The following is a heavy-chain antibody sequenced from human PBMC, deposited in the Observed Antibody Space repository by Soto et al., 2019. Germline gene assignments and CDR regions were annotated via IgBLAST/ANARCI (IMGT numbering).Heavy chain of an antibody. V-gene: IGHV3-33*01. Sequence: QVQLVESGGGVGQPGRSLRFSCAAAGFTFSSHGMHWVRQAPGKGLEWVAVIWYDGSNKYYGESVKGRFIISRDNSKNTVDLQMNSLRAEDTAIYYCARWGPDKVLDYWGQGTLVNVSS. CDR1: GFTFSSHG. J-gene: IGHJ4*02. CDR2: IWYDGSNK. CDR3: ARWGPDKVLDY. D-gene: IGHD3-16*01.